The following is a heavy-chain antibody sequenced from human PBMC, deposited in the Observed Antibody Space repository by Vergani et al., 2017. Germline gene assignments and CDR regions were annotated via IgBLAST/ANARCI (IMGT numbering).Heavy chain of an antibody. Sequence: QVQLVESGGGVVQPGRSLRLSCTSSGFTFSTYAMHCVRQAPGKGLEWVAIIYYDGSKKYYADSVKGRFTISRDNSSNTLDLLMSSLRAEDTAIYYCVREGSYCGSTTCRNPSYVYYYHMDVWGEGTTVTVSS. CDR1: GFTFSTYA. J-gene: IGHJ6*03. D-gene: IGHD2-21*01. CDR2: IYYDGSKK. CDR3: VREGSYCGSTTCRNPSYVYYYHMDV. V-gene: IGHV3-33*01.